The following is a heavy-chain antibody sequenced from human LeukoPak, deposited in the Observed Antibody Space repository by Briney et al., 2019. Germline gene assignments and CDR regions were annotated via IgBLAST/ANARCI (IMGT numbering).Heavy chain of an antibody. CDR3: AKGGMAFDY. D-gene: IGHD2-8*01. CDR2: ISYDGSNK. CDR1: GFTFSDCW. V-gene: IGHV3-30*18. J-gene: IGHJ4*02. Sequence: PGGSLRLSCAASGFTFSDCWMSWVRQAPGKGLEWVAVISYDGSNKYYADSVKGRFTISRDNSKNTLYLQMNSLRAEDTAVYYCAKGGMAFDYWGQGTLVTVSS.